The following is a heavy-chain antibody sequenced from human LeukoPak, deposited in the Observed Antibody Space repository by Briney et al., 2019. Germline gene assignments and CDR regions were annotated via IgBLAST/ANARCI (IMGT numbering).Heavy chain of an antibody. Sequence: GRSLRLSCAASGFTFSSYAMHWVRQAPGKGLEWVAVISYDGSNKYYADSVKGRFTISRDNSKNTLYLQMNSLRAEDTAVYYCARDPYPSDHSGHYYYYYYMDAWGKGTTVTVSS. CDR2: ISYDGSNK. CDR3: ARDPYPSDHSGHYYYYYYMDA. V-gene: IGHV3-30*01. J-gene: IGHJ6*03. D-gene: IGHD6-25*01. CDR1: GFTFSSYA.